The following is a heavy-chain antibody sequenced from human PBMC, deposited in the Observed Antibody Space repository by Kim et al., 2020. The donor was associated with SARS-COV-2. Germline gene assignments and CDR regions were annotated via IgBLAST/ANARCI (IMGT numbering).Heavy chain of an antibody. Sequence: GGSLRLSCAASGFTFSDHYMEWVRQTPGKGPEWVGRIRNKANSYTTEYAASVKGRSTISRDDSKNSLYLQMNSLKTEDTAFYYCTRGGYCTSTSCHYGFDYWGQGTLVTVSS. D-gene: IGHD2-2*01. J-gene: IGHJ4*02. CDR1: GFTFSDHY. CDR3: TRGGYCTSTSCHYGFDY. V-gene: IGHV3-72*01. CDR2: IRNKANSYTT.